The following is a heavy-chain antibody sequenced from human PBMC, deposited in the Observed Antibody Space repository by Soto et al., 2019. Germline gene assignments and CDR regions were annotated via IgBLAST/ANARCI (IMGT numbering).Heavy chain of an antibody. CDR1: QFTLGRYG. CDR2: IKEDGTAR. V-gene: IGHV3-7*01. CDR3: KRAFEQNWLQLQTFAS. J-gene: IGHJ5*02. D-gene: IGHD4-4*01. Sequence: GWSXRLSCLSSQFTLGRYGMFWLRHGPGKGLEWVATIKEDGTARYYLDSVKGRFTISRDNAKSSLYLQMESLRAEDTAIYYCKRAFEQNWLQLQTFASWGKGT.